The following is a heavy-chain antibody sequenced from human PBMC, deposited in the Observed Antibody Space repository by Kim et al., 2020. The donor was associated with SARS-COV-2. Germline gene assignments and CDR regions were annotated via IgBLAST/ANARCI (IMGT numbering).Heavy chain of an antibody. CDR3: ARYSTGWSHFDY. J-gene: IGHJ4*02. V-gene: IGHV4-59*10. Sequence: NYSPSLKSRVSMSVDRSKSQFSLRLNSVTAADTAVYYCARYSTGWSHFDYWGRGTLVTVSS. D-gene: IGHD6-13*01.